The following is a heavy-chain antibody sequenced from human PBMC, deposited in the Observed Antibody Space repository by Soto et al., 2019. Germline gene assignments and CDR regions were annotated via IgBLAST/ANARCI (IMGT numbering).Heavy chain of an antibody. CDR3: ARDNGYESDY. V-gene: IGHV1-18*01. J-gene: IGHJ4*02. D-gene: IGHD5-12*01. CDR1: GYTFTSYG. Sequence: QVQLVQSGAEVKKPGASVKVSCKASGYTFTSYGISWVRQAPGQGLEWMGWISAYNGNTNYAQKLQGRVTMTTDTTPATSHMERKNPRSEHRAVYYCARDNGYESDYWGQGTLVTVSS. CDR2: ISAYNGNT.